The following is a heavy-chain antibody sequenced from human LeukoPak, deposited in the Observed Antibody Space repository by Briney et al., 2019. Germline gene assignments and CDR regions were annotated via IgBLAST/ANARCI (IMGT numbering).Heavy chain of an antibody. Sequence: PSETLSLTCTVSGGSISSGSYYWSWIRQPAGKGLEWIGRIYTSGSTNYNPSLKSRVTISVDTSKNQFSLKLSSVTAADTAVYYCAREDYDFWSGYYTDAFDIWGQGTMVTVSS. D-gene: IGHD3-3*01. CDR3: AREDYDFWSGYYTDAFDI. CDR1: GGSISSGSYY. V-gene: IGHV4-61*02. J-gene: IGHJ3*02. CDR2: IYTSGST.